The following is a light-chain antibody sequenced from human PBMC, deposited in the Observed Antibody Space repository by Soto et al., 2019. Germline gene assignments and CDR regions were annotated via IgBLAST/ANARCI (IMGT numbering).Light chain of an antibody. Sequence: EIVLTQSPGTLSLSPGERATLSWRASRSVSRSYLAWYQQRPGQAPRLLISGASSTATRIPDRFSGSGSGTDFSLNIDSLQPADFATYYCQQTSSFPLNFGGGTNV. CDR1: RSVSRSY. CDR3: QQTSSFPLN. CDR2: GAS. V-gene: IGKV3-20*01. J-gene: IGKJ4*01.